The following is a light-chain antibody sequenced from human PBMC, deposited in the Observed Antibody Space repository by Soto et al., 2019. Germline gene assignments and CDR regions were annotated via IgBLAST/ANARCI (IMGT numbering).Light chain of an antibody. V-gene: IGLV2-14*01. CDR3: SSYTSSSTYV. CDR2: EVS. Sequence: QSALTQPASVSGSPGQSITISCTGTSSDVGGYNYVSWYQQHPGKAPKLMIYEVSNRPSGVSNRFSGSKSGNTASLTISGLQAEAEADYYCSSYTSSSTYVFCTGTKDTVL. J-gene: IGLJ1*01. CDR1: SSDVGGYNY.